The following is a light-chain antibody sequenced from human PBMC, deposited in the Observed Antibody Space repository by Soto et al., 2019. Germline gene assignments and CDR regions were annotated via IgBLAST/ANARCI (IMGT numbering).Light chain of an antibody. J-gene: IGKJ1*01. CDR1: QSITDC. V-gene: IGKV1-5*03. CDR3: QYWDYYSWT. Sequence: DIEMTQSPSTLSASVGDRVTITCRASQSITDCLAWYQQKPGKAPKLLIYRASNIEGGVPSRFSGSGSGTESPPTISSVQPDDFASYYHQYWDYYSWTFGQGTKVEIK. CDR2: RAS.